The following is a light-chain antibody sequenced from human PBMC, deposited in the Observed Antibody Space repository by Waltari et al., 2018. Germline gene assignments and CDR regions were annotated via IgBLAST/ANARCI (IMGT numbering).Light chain of an antibody. Sequence: EIVLTQSPGTLSLSPGERAPLSCRASQSVSRSLAWYQQKHGQAPRLLIYDASTRATGIPDRFSGSGSGTDFSLTFSRLEPEDFAVYYCQKYVSLPATFGQGTKVEIK. CDR3: QKYVSLPAT. CDR2: DAS. CDR1: QSVSRS. V-gene: IGKV3-20*01. J-gene: IGKJ1*01.